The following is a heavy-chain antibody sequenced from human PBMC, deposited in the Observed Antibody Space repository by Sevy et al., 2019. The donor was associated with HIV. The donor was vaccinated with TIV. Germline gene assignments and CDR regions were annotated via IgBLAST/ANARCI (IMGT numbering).Heavy chain of an antibody. J-gene: IGHJ5*02. V-gene: IGHV3-20*04. CDR1: GFTFDDYG. Sequence: GGSLRLSCAASGFTFDDYGMSWVRQAPGKGLEWVSGINWNGGSISYADSVRGRFTISRDNAKNSLYLQMNSLRAGDTAFYYCARSGEDSSGFYYWWFDPWGQGTLVTVSS. CDR2: INWNGGSI. CDR3: ARSGEDSSGFYYWWFDP. D-gene: IGHD3-22*01.